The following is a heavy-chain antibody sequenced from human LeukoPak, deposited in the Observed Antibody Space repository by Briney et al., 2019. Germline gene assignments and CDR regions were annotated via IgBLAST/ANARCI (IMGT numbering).Heavy chain of an antibody. CDR3: AMSPGAGSTY. CDR1: GYAFTAYN. J-gene: IGHJ4*02. Sequence: GASVKVSCKASGYAFTAYNLHWVRQAPGQGLEWVGWISPSTGATGYAQNFQGRVTLTRDTSISTAYMDLSSLTSDDTAVYYCAMSPGAGSTYWGQGTLVTVSS. V-gene: IGHV1-2*02. D-gene: IGHD6-19*01. CDR2: ISPSTGAT.